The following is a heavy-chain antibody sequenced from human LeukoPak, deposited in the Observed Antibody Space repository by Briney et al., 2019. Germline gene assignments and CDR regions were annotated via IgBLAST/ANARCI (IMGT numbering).Heavy chain of an antibody. V-gene: IGHV3-7*01. CDR2: VRPDGREQ. CDR1: GFTFNTYW. Sequence: PGGSLRLSCSASGFTFNTYWMSWVRQAPGKGLQWVANVRPDGREQRYVDSVKGRFTISRDNAKNLVYLQMNSLRAEDTALYYCATIGTGDYREDSWGQGTLVTVSS. CDR3: ATIGTGDYREDS. D-gene: IGHD3/OR15-3a*01. J-gene: IGHJ4*02.